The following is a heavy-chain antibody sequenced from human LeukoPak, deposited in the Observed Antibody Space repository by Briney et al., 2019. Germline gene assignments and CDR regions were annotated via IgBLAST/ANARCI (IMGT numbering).Heavy chain of an antibody. CDR2: MNPNSGNT. CDR3: ARGNHDYGDYEGY. V-gene: IGHV1-8*01. CDR1: GYTFTSYD. D-gene: IGHD4-17*01. Sequence: ASVKVSCKASGYTFTSYDINWVRQATGQGLEWMGWMNPNSGNTGYAQKFQGRVTMTRNTSISTAYMELSSLRSGDTAVYYCARGNHDYGDYEGYWGQGTLVTVSS. J-gene: IGHJ4*02.